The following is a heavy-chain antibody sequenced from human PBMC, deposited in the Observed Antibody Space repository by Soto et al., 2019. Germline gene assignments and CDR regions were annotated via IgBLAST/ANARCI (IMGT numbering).Heavy chain of an antibody. D-gene: IGHD3-3*01. CDR3: ASRSYDFWSGYRPHYYYYYYMDV. Sequence: ASVKVSCKASGYTFTSYDINWVRQATGQGLEWMGWMNPNSGNTGYAQKFQGRVTTTRNTSISTAYMELSSLRSEDTAVYYCASRSYDFWSGYRPHYYYYYYMDVWGKGTTVTVSS. J-gene: IGHJ6*03. V-gene: IGHV1-8*01. CDR2: MNPNSGNT. CDR1: GYTFTSYD.